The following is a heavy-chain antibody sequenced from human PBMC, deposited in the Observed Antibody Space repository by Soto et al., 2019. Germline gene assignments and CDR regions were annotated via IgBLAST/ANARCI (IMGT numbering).Heavy chain of an antibody. J-gene: IGHJ3*02. CDR3: AKDASGGGYNDAFDI. Sequence: EVLLLESGGGLVQPGGSLRLSCAVSGFSLTSYALTWVRQPPGKGLEWVSSISWNSGSIGYADSVKGRFTISRDNAKNSLYLQMNSLRAEDTALYYCAKDASGGGYNDAFDIWGQGTMVTVSS. CDR1: GFSLTSYA. D-gene: IGHD1-26*01. V-gene: IGHV3-9*01. CDR2: ISWNSGSI.